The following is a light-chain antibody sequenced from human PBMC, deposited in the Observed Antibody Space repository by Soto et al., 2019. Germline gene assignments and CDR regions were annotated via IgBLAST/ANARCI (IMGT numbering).Light chain of an antibody. CDR1: SSDVGSYNL. CDR2: EGS. J-gene: IGLJ1*01. CDR3: CSYAGSYNYV. Sequence: QSVLTQPASVSGSPGQSITISCTGTSSDVGSYNLVSWYQQHPGKAPKLMIYEGSKRPSGVSNRFSGSKSGNTASLTISGLQAEDEADYYCCSYAGSYNYVFGTGTKVTVL. V-gene: IGLV2-23*01.